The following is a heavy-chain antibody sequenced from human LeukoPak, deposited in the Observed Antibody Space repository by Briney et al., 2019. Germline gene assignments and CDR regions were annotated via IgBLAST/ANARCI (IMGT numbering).Heavy chain of an antibody. CDR3: ARDRINMMVLVHDSGLDL. CDR2: LSYDGSDR. Sequence: GRSLRLSCAASGFTLSEYGIRWVRQAPGKGLEWVAVLSYDGSDRYYADSVNGRFTISRDISSDTVSLQMNCLRAEDTALYFCARDRINMMVLVHDSGLDLWGQGTLVTVSS. V-gene: IGHV3-30*01. J-gene: IGHJ5*02. CDR1: GFTLSEYG. D-gene: IGHD3-22*01.